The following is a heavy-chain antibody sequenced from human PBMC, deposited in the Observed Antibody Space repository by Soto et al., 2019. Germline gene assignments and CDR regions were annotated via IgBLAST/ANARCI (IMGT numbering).Heavy chain of an antibody. CDR1: GYTFTVYY. CDR3: ARDRVSNYDILTNGMDV. Sequence: ASVKVSCNASGYTFTVYYMHWVRQAPGQGLEWMGWINPNSGGTNYAQKFQGRVTMTRDTSISTAYMELSRLRSDDTAVYYCARDRVSNYDILTNGMDVWGQGTTVTVSS. CDR2: INPNSGGT. D-gene: IGHD3-9*01. J-gene: IGHJ6*02. V-gene: IGHV1-2*02.